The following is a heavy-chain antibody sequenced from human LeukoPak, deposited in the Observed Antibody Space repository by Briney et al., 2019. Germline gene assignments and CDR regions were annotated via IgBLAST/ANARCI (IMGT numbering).Heavy chain of an antibody. CDR2: IYHSGST. Sequence: SETLSLTCAVYGGSFSGYYWSWIRQPPGKGLEWIGSIYHSGSTYYNPSLKSRVTISVDTSKNQFSLKLSSVTAADTAVYYCARLPLARYSGTEVVYYYYGMDVWGQGTTVTVSS. CDR3: ARLPLARYSGTEVVYYYYGMDV. CDR1: GGSFSGYY. D-gene: IGHD1-26*01. V-gene: IGHV4-34*01. J-gene: IGHJ6*02.